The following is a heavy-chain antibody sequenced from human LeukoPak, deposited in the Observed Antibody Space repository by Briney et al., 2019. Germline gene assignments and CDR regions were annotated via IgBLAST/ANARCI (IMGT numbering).Heavy chain of an antibody. J-gene: IGHJ3*02. CDR2: IKQDGSEK. CDR3: AKNTHLYYCDSSGWTFDI. CDR1: GFTFSSYW. Sequence: GGSLRLSCAASGFTFSSYWMSWVRQAPGKGLEWVANIKQDGSEKYYVDSVKGRFTISRDNAKNSLYLQMNSLRAEDTAVYYCAKNTHLYYCDSSGWTFDIWGQGTMVTVSS. V-gene: IGHV3-7*03. D-gene: IGHD3-22*01.